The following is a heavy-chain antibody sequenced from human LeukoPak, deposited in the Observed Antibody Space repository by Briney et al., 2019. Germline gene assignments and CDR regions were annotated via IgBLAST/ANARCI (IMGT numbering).Heavy chain of an antibody. J-gene: IGHJ4*02. V-gene: IGHV3-30*02. CDR1: GFTFSSYG. Sequence: GGSLRLSCAASGFTFSSYGMHWVRQAPGKGLEWVAFIRYDGSNKYYADSVKGRFTISRDNSKNTLYLQMNSLRAEDTAVYYCAKDSGVPAAIYFDYWGQGTLVTVSS. D-gene: IGHD2-2*01. CDR2: IRYDGSNK. CDR3: AKDSGVPAAIYFDY.